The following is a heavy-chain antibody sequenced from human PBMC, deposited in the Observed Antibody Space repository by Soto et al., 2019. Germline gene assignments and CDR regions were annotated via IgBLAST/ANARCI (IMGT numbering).Heavy chain of an antibody. Sequence: GGSLRLSCAASGFTFSNAWMSWVRQAPGKGLEWVGRIKSKTDGGTTDYAAPVKGRFTISRDDSKNTLYLQMDSLKTEDTAVYYCTTDRVATISFYYYYYGMDVWRQGTTVTVSS. J-gene: IGHJ6*02. D-gene: IGHD5-12*01. CDR1: GFTFSNAW. V-gene: IGHV3-15*01. CDR2: IKSKTDGGTT. CDR3: TTDRVATISFYYYYYGMDV.